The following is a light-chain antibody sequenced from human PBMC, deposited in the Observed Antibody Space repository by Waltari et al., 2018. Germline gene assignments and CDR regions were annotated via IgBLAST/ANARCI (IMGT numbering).Light chain of an antibody. J-gene: IGLJ2*01. CDR2: DNR. CDR1: SSTIGSNY. Sequence: QSVLTQPPSVSAAAGQKVTISCSGSSSTIGSNYVSRYQHLPGTVPKLLIYDNRERPSGIPDRFSGSKAGTSAALEITGLQAEDEADYYCGSWDATVRVGVFGGGTRLTVL. V-gene: IGLV1-51*01. CDR3: GSWDATVRVGV.